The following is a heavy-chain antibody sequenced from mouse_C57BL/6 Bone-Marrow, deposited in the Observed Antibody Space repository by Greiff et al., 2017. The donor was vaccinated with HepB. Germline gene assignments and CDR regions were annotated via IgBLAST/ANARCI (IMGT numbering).Heavy chain of an antibody. CDR2: IDPSDSYT. J-gene: IGHJ2*01. Sequence: VQLQQPGAELVKPGASVKLSCKASGYTFTSYWMQWVKQRPGQGLEWIGEIDPSDSYTNYNQKFKGKATLTVDTSSSTAYMQLSSLTSEDSAVYYCARASGRGYFDSWGQGTTLTVSS. V-gene: IGHV1-50*01. D-gene: IGHD6-1*01. CDR1: GYTFTSYW. CDR3: ARASGRGYFDS.